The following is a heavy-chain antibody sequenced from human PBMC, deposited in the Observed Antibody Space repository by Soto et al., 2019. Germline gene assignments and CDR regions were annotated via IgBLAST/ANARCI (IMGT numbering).Heavy chain of an antibody. V-gene: IGHV6-1*01. CDR2: TYYRSKWYN. CDR1: GDSVSSNSAA. J-gene: IGHJ6*03. CDR3: ARGIWGVVVPAAYYYMDV. D-gene: IGHD2-2*01. Sequence: QVQLQQSGPGLVKPSQTLSLTCAISGDSVSSNSAAWNWIRQSPSRGLEWLGRTYYRSKWYNDYAVSVKSRITINPDTSQNQFSLQLNSVTPEDTAVYYCARGIWGVVVPAAYYYMDVWGKGTTVTVSS.